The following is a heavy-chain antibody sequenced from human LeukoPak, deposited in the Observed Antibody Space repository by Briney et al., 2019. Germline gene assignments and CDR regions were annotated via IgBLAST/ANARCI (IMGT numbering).Heavy chain of an antibody. J-gene: IGHJ4*02. Sequence: PGGSLRLSCAASGFTFSSYSMNWVRQAPGKGLEWVSSISSSSSYIYYADSMKGRFTISRDNAKNSLYLQMNSLRAEDTAVYYCASNTYYSSGWSYFDYWGQGTLVTVSS. CDR2: ISSSSSYI. V-gene: IGHV3-21*01. CDR3: ASNTYYSSGWSYFDY. CDR1: GFTFSSYS. D-gene: IGHD6-19*01.